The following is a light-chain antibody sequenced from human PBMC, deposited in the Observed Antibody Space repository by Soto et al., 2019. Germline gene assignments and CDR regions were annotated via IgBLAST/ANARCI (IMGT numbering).Light chain of an antibody. CDR3: HQYDNSPLT. CDR1: QSVRSGY. J-gene: IGKJ4*01. V-gene: IGKV3-20*01. CDR2: GAS. Sequence: ICWTHSPRTLSLSRGERATLSCRASQSVRSGYFAWYQQNPGQSPRLLIVGASSRATGIPDRFSGGGSGTDFTLTISRLEPEDFALYYCHQYDNSPLTFGGGTKVDIK.